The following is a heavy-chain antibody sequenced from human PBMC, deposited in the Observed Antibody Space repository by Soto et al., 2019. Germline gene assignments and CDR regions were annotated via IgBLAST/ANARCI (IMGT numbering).Heavy chain of an antibody. CDR2: IIPIFGTA. D-gene: IGHD3-10*01. CDR3: ARGGGGYYYGSGSYNAFDI. Sequence: SVKVSCKASGGTFSSYAISWVRQAPGQGLEWMGGIIPIFGTANYAQKFQGRVTITADESTSTAYTELSSLRSEDTAVYYCARGGGGYYYGSGSYNAFDIWGQGTMVTVSS. CDR1: GGTFSSYA. V-gene: IGHV1-69*13. J-gene: IGHJ3*02.